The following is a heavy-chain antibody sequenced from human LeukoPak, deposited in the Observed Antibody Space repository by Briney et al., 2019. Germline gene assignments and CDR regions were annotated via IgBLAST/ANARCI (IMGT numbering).Heavy chain of an antibody. Sequence: GGSLRLSCAASGFTFSGSAMHWVRQASGKGLEWVGRIRSKTNSYATSYAASVKGRFALSRDDSKNTAYLQMNSLKTEDTAVYYCAGWEYVGYGWGITDDGNYWGQGTLVTVSS. J-gene: IGHJ4*02. CDR2: IRSKTNSYAT. CDR3: AGWEYVGYGWGITDDGNY. V-gene: IGHV3-73*01. CDR1: GFTFSGSA. D-gene: IGHD3-10*01.